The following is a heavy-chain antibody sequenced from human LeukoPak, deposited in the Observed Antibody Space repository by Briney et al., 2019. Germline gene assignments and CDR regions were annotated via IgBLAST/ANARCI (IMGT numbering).Heavy chain of an antibody. CDR3: ARGNHYYGSGSSFFDY. CDR1: GYTFTSYD. CDR2: MNPNSGNT. D-gene: IGHD3-10*01. J-gene: IGHJ4*02. V-gene: IGHV1-8*01. Sequence: ASGKVSCKASGYTFTSYDINWVRQATGQGLEWMEWMNPNSGNTGYAQKFQGRVTMTRDTSISTAYMELSSLRSEDTAVYYCARGNHYYGSGSSFFDYWGQGTLVTVSS.